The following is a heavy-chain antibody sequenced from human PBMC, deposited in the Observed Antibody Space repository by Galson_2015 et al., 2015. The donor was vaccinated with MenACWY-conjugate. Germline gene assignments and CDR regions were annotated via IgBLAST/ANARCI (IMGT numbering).Heavy chain of an antibody. CDR1: GFTLSSYS. V-gene: IGHV3-33*01. CDR3: ARDRGFEWLPSNWFDP. J-gene: IGHJ5*02. Sequence: SLRLSCAASGFTLSSYSMHWVRQSPGKGLEWVALIWSDGNKKSYVDSVRGRFNISRDNSKNTLYLQMNNLRADDTAVYYCARDRGFEWLPSNWFDPWGQGTLVTVSS. CDR2: IWSDGNKK. D-gene: IGHD3-9*01.